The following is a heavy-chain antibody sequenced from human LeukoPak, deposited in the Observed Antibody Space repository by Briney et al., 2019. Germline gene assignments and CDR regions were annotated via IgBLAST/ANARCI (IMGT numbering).Heavy chain of an antibody. D-gene: IGHD4-11*01. J-gene: IGHJ4*02. Sequence: PGGSLRLSCAASGFTFDDYAMHWVRQAPGKGLEWVSGISWNSGSIGYADSVKGRFTISRDNAKNSLYLQMNSLRAEDTAVYYCAKEFGMFNDYSNPLGYWGQGTLVTVSS. CDR2: ISWNSGSI. V-gene: IGHV3-9*01. CDR1: GFTFDDYA. CDR3: AKEFGMFNDYSNPLGY.